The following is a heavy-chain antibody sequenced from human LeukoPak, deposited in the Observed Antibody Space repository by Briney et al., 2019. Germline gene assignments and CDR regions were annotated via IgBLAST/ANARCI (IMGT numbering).Heavy chain of an antibody. J-gene: IGHJ4*02. D-gene: IGHD6-13*01. CDR1: GFTFSSYA. CDR3: AKVPIPRIAAAGMGHFDY. Sequence: QPGGSLRLSCAASGFTFSSYAMSWVRQAPGKGLEWVSAISGSGGSTYYADSVKGRFTISRDSSKNTLYLQMNSLRAEDTAVYYCAKVPIPRIAAAGMGHFDYRGQGTLVTVSS. V-gene: IGHV3-23*01. CDR2: ISGSGGST.